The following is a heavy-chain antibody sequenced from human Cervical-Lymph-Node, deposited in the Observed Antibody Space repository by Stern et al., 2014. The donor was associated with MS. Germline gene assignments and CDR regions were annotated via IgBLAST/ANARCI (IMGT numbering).Heavy chain of an antibody. CDR2: ISGSGGST. V-gene: IGHV3-23*04. CDR3: AKDGGYGDYLYYFDY. CDR1: GFTFSSYA. Sequence: VQLVESGGGLVQPGGSLRLSCAASGFTFSSYAMSWVPQAPGKGRGGVSXISGSGGSTYYADSVKGRFTISRDNSKNTLYLQMNSLRAEDTAVYYCAKDGGYGDYLYYFDYWGQGTLVTVSS. D-gene: IGHD4-17*01. J-gene: IGHJ4*02.